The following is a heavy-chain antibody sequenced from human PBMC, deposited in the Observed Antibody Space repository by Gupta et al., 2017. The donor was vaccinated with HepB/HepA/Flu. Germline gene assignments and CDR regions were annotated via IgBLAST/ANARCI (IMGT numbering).Heavy chain of an antibody. Sequence: EVQLVESGGGLVQPGGSLRLSCAASGFTFSSYSMNWVRQAPGKGLEWVSYISSSSSTIYYADSVKGRFTISRDNAKNSLYLQMNSLRDEDTAVYYCARDLLGDDFWSGCFDYWGQGTLVTVSS. CDR3: ARDLLGDDFWSGCFDY. CDR2: ISSSSSTI. CDR1: GFTFSSYS. D-gene: IGHD3-3*01. V-gene: IGHV3-48*02. J-gene: IGHJ4*02.